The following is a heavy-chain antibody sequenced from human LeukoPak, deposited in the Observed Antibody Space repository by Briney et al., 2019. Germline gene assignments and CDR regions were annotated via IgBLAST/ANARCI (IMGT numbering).Heavy chain of an antibody. J-gene: IGHJ4*02. V-gene: IGHV4-34*01. CDR1: GESFSAYF. D-gene: IGHD2-15*01. CDR2: INHRGSS. CDR3: ARGSAFDGYCSAGACDAGYYDI. Sequence: PSETLSLTCAVYGESFSAYFWNWIRQAPGKPLEYIGEINHRGSSHYNLSLKTRVTLSVDTSKKQFSLKLTSVTAADTAVYFCARGSAFDGYCSAGACDAGYYDIWGQGTPVTVSS.